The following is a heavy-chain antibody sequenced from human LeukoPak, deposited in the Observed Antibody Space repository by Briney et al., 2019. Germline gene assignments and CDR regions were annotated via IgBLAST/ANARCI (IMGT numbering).Heavy chain of an antibody. CDR3: ARGASSRENY. V-gene: IGHV3-66*01. D-gene: IGHD6-13*01. CDR2: IYSGGIT. Sequence: GGSLRLSCAASGFTVSSNYMSWVRQAPGKGLEWVSVIYSGGITYYADSVKGRFTISRDNAKNSLYLQMNSLRAEDTAVYYCARGASSRENYWGQGTLVTVSS. J-gene: IGHJ4*02. CDR1: GFTVSSNY.